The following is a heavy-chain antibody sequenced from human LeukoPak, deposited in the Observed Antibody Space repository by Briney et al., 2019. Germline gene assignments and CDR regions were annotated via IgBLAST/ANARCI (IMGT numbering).Heavy chain of an antibody. Sequence: ASVKVSCKASGYTFTSCYMHWVRQAPGQGLEWMGIINPSGGSTSYAQKFQGRVTMTRDTSTNTVYMELSSLRSEDTAVYYCARDLSSCGYSTSTEVNDYWGQGTLVTVSS. J-gene: IGHJ4*02. CDR2: INPSGGST. CDR1: GYTFTSCY. D-gene: IGHD3-22*01. CDR3: ARDLSSCGYSTSTEVNDY. V-gene: IGHV1-46*01.